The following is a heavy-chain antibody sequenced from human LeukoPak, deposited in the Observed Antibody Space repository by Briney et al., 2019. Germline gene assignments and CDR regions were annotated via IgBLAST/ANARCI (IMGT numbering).Heavy chain of an antibody. V-gene: IGHV3-11*04. J-gene: IGHJ4*02. CDR1: GFTFSDYY. D-gene: IGHD3-22*01. CDR3: ARSSGYPYLDY. Sequence: PGGSLRLSCAASGFTFSDYYMSWIRQAPGKGLEWLSYIGGSSSPMYYADSVKGRFTISRDNAKNSLYLQMNSLRVEDTAVYYCARSSGYPYLDYWGQGTLVTVSS. CDR2: IGGSSSPM.